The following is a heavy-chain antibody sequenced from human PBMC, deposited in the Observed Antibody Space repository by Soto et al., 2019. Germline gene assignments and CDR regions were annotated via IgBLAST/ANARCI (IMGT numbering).Heavy chain of an antibody. V-gene: IGHV3-30-3*01. CDR3: ARDLGNNYGSFAY. D-gene: IGHD4-17*01. J-gene: IGHJ4*02. Sequence: QVQLVESGGGVVQPGTSLRLSCVASGFTFSNYAMNWVRQAPGKGLEWVAVISYDGSNKYYADSVKGRITSSRDNSRNTLYLQMNNLRAEDTAMYYCARDLGNNYGSFAYWGQGPLVPVSS. CDR2: ISYDGSNK. CDR1: GFTFSNYA.